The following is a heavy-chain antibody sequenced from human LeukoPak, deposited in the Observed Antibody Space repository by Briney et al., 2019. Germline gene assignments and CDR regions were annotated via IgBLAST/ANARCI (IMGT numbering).Heavy chain of an antibody. CDR2: IYGGGST. D-gene: IGHD5-12*01. CDR3: ARSAGIAATIVLGY. CDR1: GFTVRSNY. Sequence: GGSLRLSCAASGFTVRSNYMSWVRQAPGKGLEWVSVIYGGGSTDYADSVKGRFTISRDNSKNTLYLQMNSLRAEDTAVYYCARSAGIAATIVLGYWGQGTLVTVSS. J-gene: IGHJ4*02. V-gene: IGHV3-66*01.